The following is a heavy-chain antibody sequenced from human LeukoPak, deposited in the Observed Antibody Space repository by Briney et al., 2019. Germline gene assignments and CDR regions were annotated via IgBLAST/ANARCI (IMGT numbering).Heavy chain of an antibody. CDR2: INHSGST. D-gene: IGHD5-24*01. J-gene: IGHJ4*02. V-gene: IGHV4-39*07. CDR3: ARRRRDGYNSFWFEDY. Sequence: SETLSLTCTVSGGSISSSNYFWGWIRQPPGKGLEWIGEINHSGSTNYNPSLKSRVTISVDTSKNQFSLKLSSVTAADTAVYYCARRRRDGYNSFWFEDYWGQGTLVTVSS. CDR1: GGSISSSNYF.